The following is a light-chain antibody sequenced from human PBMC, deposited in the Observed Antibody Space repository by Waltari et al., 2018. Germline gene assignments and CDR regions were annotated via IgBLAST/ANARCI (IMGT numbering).Light chain of an antibody. V-gene: IGLV3-21*02. J-gene: IGLJ2*01. CDR3: QVWDGSYDSVV. CDR1: NIGSKN. Sequence: SFVLAQGPSVSVAPGQTARIPCGGNNIGSKNVHWYQQRPVQAPVLVVSDNADRPSGLPERFSGSNSGNMATLTISRVEAGDEADYHCQVWDGSYDSVVFGGGTKLTV. CDR2: DNA.